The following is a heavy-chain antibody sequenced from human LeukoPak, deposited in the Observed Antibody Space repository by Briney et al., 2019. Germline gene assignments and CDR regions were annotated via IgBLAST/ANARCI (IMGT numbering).Heavy chain of an antibody. V-gene: IGHV4-59*01. D-gene: IGHD2-2*02. CDR3: ARLSPDCSSTSCYTYYNYMDV. J-gene: IGHJ6*03. CDR1: GGSISSYY. CDR2: IYYSGST. Sequence: SETLSLTCTVSGGSISSYYWTWIRQPPRKGLQWIGYIYYSGSTNSNPSLKSRVSISVDTSKNQFSLKLSSVTAADTAFYYCARLSPDCSSTSCYTYYNYMDVWGRGTTVTVSS.